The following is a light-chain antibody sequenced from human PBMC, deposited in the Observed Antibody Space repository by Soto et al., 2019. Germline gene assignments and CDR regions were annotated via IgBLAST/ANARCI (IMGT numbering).Light chain of an antibody. CDR1: SSDVGAYNY. Sequence: QSVMTQPPSAAGSLVQSVTISCTGTSSDVGAYNYVSWYQQHPGKAPKLMIYEVSKRPSGVPDRFSGSKSGNTASLTVSGLQAEDEADYYCSSYAGSNKSVFGTG. J-gene: IGLJ1*01. CDR2: EVS. V-gene: IGLV2-8*01. CDR3: SSYAGSNKSV.